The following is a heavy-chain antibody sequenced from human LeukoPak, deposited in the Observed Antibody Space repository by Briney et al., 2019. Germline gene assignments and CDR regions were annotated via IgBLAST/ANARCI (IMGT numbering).Heavy chain of an antibody. CDR2: MNPNSGNT. V-gene: IGHV1-8*01. Sequence: EASVKVSCKASGYTFTSYDINWVRQATGQGLEWMGWMNPNSGNTGYAQKFQGRVTMTRNTSISTAYMELRSLRSDDTTVYYCARVDETGGYFDYWGQGTLVTVSS. J-gene: IGHJ4*02. CDR1: GYTFTSYD. D-gene: IGHD7-27*01. CDR3: ARVDETGGYFDY.